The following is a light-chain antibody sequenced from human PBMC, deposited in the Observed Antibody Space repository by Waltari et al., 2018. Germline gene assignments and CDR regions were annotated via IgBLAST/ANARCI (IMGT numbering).Light chain of an antibody. CDR3: AAWDRSLSIVV. V-gene: IGLV1-44*01. CDR2: SSI. Sequence: QSVLTQPPSASGTPGQRVTISCSGRSPNIGVSTVNLYQQSPGTAPKLLIYSSIPRPSGVPDRFSGSKSGTSASLAISGLQSEDEADYYCAAWDRSLSIVVFGGGTKLTVL. J-gene: IGLJ2*01. CDR1: SPNIGVST.